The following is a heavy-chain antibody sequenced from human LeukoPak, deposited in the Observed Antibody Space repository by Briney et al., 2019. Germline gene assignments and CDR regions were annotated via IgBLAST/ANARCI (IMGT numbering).Heavy chain of an antibody. CDR2: INHSGST. D-gene: IGHD3-22*01. CDR3: ARGGYYDSSGYFGY. Sequence: SESLSLTCAVHGGSLSGYYWSWIREPPGKGLEWVGEINHSGSTNYNPSLKSRVTISVDTSKNQFSLKLSSVTAADTAVYYCARGGYYDSSGYFGYWGQGTLVTVSS. CDR1: GGSLSGYY. V-gene: IGHV4-34*01. J-gene: IGHJ4*02.